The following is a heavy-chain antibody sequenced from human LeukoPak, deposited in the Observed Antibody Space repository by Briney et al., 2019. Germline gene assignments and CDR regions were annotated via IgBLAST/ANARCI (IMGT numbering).Heavy chain of an antibody. Sequence: PSETLSLTCALYGGSFSGYYWSWIRQPPGKGLEWIGEINHSGSTNYNPSLKSRVTISVDTSKNQFSLKLSSVTAADTAVYYCAKEGYSSWGQGTLVTVSS. CDR3: AKEGYSS. D-gene: IGHD6-13*01. J-gene: IGHJ4*02. CDR2: INHSGST. CDR1: GGSFSGYY. V-gene: IGHV4-34*01.